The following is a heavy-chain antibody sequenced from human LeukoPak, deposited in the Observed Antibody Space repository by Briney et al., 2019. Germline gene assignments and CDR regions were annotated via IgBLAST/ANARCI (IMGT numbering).Heavy chain of an antibody. CDR1: GFTFSTYS. D-gene: IGHD2-15*01. CDR3: ARDIAGLSDY. V-gene: IGHV3-21*01. CDR2: ISSGSSCI. Sequence: GGSLRLSCAASGFTFSTYSMNWVRQAPGKGLEWVSSISSGSSCIYYADSLKGRITISRDNAKNSLYLQMNSLRAEDTAVYYCARDIAGLSDYWGQGTLVTVSS. J-gene: IGHJ4*02.